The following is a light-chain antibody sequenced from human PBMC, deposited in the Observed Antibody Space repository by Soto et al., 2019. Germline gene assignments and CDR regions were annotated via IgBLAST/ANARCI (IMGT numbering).Light chain of an antibody. CDR1: QYVPSDF. V-gene: IGKV3-20*01. CDR3: QQYGSSSPTT. CDR2: GAS. J-gene: IGKJ5*01. Sequence: VLTRSPGSLSLSPGQSATLSCRASQYVPSDFLAWYQQRPGQAPRLLIYGASIRATGVPDRFSGSGSGTDFTLTIGGLEPEDFAVYFCQQYGSSSPTTFGQGTRLDFK.